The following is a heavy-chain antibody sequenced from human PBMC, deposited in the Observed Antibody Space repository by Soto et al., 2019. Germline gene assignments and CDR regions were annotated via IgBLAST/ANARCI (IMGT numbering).Heavy chain of an antibody. J-gene: IGHJ4*02. CDR1: GYTFTSYA. CDR2: INAGNGNT. V-gene: IGHV1-3*01. D-gene: IGHD6-6*01. CDR3: ARDRIAARRTFDY. Sequence: ASVNVSCKASGYTFTSYAMHWVRQAPGQRLEWMGWINAGNGNTKYSQKFQGRVTITRDTSASTAYMELSSLRSEDTAVYYCARDRIAARRTFDYWGQGTLVTVSS.